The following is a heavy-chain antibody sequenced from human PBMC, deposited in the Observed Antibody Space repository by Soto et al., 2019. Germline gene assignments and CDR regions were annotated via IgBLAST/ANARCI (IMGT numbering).Heavy chain of an antibody. CDR3: AREVQVHTPAFVY. Sequence: QVQLVQSGAEMKTPGSSVKVSCQSSGGTFNTYAMNWVRQAPGQGTEWMVDISPMFGAANYAPKFQGRVTITADESTGTSYMQLSSLTSEDTALYFCAREVQVHTPAFVYWGQGTLVTVSS. J-gene: IGHJ4*02. CDR2: ISPMFGAA. CDR1: GGTFNTYA. V-gene: IGHV1-69*19. D-gene: IGHD3-10*01.